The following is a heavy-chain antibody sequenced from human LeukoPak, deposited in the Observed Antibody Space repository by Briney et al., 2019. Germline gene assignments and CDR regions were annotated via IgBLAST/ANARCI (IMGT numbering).Heavy chain of an antibody. J-gene: IGHJ4*02. CDR2: IYYSGST. Sequence: SETLSLTCTVSGGSISSYYWSWIRQPPGKGLEWIGYIYYSGSTNYNPSLKSRVTISVDTSKNQFSLKLSSVTAADTAVYYCARASSGSHDYWGQGTLVTVSS. CDR1: GGSISSYY. CDR3: ARASSGSHDY. D-gene: IGHD3-10*01. V-gene: IGHV4-59*01.